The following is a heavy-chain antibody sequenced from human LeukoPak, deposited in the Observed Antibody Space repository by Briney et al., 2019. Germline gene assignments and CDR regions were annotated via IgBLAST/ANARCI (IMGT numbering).Heavy chain of an antibody. CDR2: IYYSGST. CDR1: GGSISSYY. CDR3: AREVGAPDS. V-gene: IGHV4-59*01. D-gene: IGHD1-26*01. J-gene: IGHJ4*02. Sequence: SETLSLTCTVSGGSISSYYWSWIRQPPGKGLEWIGYIYYSGSTNYNPSLKSRVTISVDTSKNQFSLKLSSVAAADTAVYYCAREVGAPDSWGQGTLVTVSS.